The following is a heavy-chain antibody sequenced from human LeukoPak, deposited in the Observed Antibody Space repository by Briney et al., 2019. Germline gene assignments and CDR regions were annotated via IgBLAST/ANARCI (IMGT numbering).Heavy chain of an antibody. Sequence: SGTLSLTCTVSGASISSDSISTSRSWNWVRQPPGKGLEWIGEVFYTGSTNYFPSLKSRVTILVDKSKNQFSLKLSSVTAADTAVYYCARKPSSGYLYYFDYWGQGTLVTVSS. J-gene: IGHJ4*02. D-gene: IGHD3-22*01. CDR2: VFYTGST. V-gene: IGHV4-4*02. CDR1: GASISSDSISTSRS. CDR3: ARKPSSGYLYYFDY.